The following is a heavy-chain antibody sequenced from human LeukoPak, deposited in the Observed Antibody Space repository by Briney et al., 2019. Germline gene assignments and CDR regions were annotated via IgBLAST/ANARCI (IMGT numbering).Heavy chain of an antibody. CDR1: GASISSGDYY. CDR2: IYHSGSP. J-gene: IGHJ4*02. V-gene: IGHV4-30-4*01. CDR3: ARGYDTTGYFSY. D-gene: IGHD3-22*01. Sequence: SETLSLTCTVSGASISSGDYYWNWIRQSPGKGLEWIGYIYHSGSPYYNPSLKSRLLISEDTSKNQISLKLTSVTAADTAVYYCARGYDTTGYFSYWGQGTLVTVSS.